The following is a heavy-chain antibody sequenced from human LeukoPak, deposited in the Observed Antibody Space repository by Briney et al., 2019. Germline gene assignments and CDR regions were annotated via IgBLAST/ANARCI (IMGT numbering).Heavy chain of an antibody. CDR2: INHSGST. Sequence: SETLSLTCTVSGGSISSGGYYWSWIRQPPGKGLEWIGEINHSGSTNYNPSLKSRVTISVDRSKNQFSLKLSSVTAADTAVYYCAREVTGIDYWGQGTLVTVSS. CDR3: AREVTGIDY. J-gene: IGHJ4*02. CDR1: GGSISSGGYY. V-gene: IGHV4-30-2*01.